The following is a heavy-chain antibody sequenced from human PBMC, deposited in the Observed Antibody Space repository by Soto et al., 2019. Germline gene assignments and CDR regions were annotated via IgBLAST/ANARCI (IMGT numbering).Heavy chain of an antibody. J-gene: IGHJ4*02. CDR1: VYTFTSYG. V-gene: IGHV1-18*01. Sequence: ASVKVSCKASVYTFTSYGISWVRQAPGQGLEWMGWISAYNGNTNYAQKLQGRVTMTTDTSTSTAYMELRSLRSDDTAVYYCARGPAYYGSGSYVNYWGQGTLVTVS. CDR2: ISAYNGNT. D-gene: IGHD3-10*01. CDR3: ARGPAYYGSGSYVNY.